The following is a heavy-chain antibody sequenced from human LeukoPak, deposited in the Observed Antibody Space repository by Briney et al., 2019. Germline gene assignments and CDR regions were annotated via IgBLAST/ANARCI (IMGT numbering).Heavy chain of an antibody. Sequence: PGGSLRLSCAASGFXFNNYWMHWVRQAPGKGLVWVSRITSDGSATTYADSVKGRFTISGDYSKNTLYLEMNYLRDADTAVYYCARDENVEPAFGYWGQGTLVTVSS. CDR3: ARDENVEPAFGY. D-gene: IGHD1-1*01. V-gene: IGHV3-74*01. CDR1: GFXFNNYW. CDR2: ITSDGSAT. J-gene: IGHJ4*02.